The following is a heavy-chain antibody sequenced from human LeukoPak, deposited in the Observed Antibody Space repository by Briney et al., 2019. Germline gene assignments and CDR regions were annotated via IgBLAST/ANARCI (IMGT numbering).Heavy chain of an antibody. CDR1: GFTFSNYG. V-gene: IGHV3-30*18. CDR3: AKDRIQLWLRPSGYFDY. J-gene: IGHJ4*02. Sequence: PGGSLRLSCAASGFTFSNYGMHWVRQAPGKGLEWVAVISYDGSNKYYADSVKGRFTISRDNSKNTLYVQMNSLGAEDTAVYYCAKDRIQLWLRPSGYFDYWGQGTLVTVSS. CDR2: ISYDGSNK. D-gene: IGHD5-18*01.